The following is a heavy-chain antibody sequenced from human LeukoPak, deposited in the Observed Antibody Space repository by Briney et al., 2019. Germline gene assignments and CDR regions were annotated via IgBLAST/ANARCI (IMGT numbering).Heavy chain of an antibody. J-gene: IGHJ2*01. CDR3: VRRGTNLYFDF. CDR2: ISDSGGST. D-gene: IGHD1-14*01. Sequence: GGSLRLSCAASGFTFRNYAMSWVRQAPGKGLDWVSAISDSGGSTHYADSVKGRFTISRDNSKNTLFLQMNSLRAEDTALYYCVRRGTNLYFDFWGRGTLVTVSS. V-gene: IGHV3-23*01. CDR1: GFTFRNYA.